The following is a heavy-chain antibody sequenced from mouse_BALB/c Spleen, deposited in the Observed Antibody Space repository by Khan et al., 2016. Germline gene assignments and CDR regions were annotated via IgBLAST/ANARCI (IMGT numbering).Heavy chain of an antibody. CDR3: ARYPQLGNTMDY. CDR1: GDSVTSGY. D-gene: IGHD4-1*02. V-gene: IGHV3-8*02. CDR2: INYSGST. Sequence: EVQLQESGPSLVKPSQTLSLTCSVTGDSVTSGYWCWVRKFPGNKLEYLGYINYSGSTYYNPSLKSRISTTRDTSRNQYYLQLNSVTTDDTATYYCARYPQLGNTMDYWGQGTSVTVSS. J-gene: IGHJ4*01.